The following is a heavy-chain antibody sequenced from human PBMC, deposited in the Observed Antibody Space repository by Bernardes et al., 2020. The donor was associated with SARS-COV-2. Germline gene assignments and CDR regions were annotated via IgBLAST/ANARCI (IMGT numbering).Heavy chain of an antibody. CDR2: IYYSGST. D-gene: IGHD3-22*01. CDR1: GGSISSGDYY. V-gene: IGHV4-30-4*01. CDR3: AREAPDLYDSSGYYYGFVDP. J-gene: IGHJ5*02. Sequence: LSLTCTVSGGSISSGDYYWSWIRQPPGKGLEWIGYIYYSGSTYYNPSLKSRVTISVDTSKNQFSLKLSSVTAADTAVYYCAREAPDLYDSSGYYYGFVDPWGQGTLVTVSS.